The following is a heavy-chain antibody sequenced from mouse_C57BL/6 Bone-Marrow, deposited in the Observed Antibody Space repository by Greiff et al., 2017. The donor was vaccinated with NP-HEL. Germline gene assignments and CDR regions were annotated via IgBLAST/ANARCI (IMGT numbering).Heavy chain of an antibody. J-gene: IGHJ3*01. CDR1: GYAFTNYL. CDR3: ARYGYYGSSWFAY. D-gene: IGHD1-1*01. CDR2: INPGSGGT. Sequence: QVQLQQSGAELVRPGTSVKVSCKASGYAFTNYLIEWVKQRPGQGLEWIGVINPGSGGTNYNEKFKGKATLTADKSSSTAYMQLSSLTSEDSAVYFCARYGYYGSSWFAYWGQGTLVTVSA. V-gene: IGHV1-54*01.